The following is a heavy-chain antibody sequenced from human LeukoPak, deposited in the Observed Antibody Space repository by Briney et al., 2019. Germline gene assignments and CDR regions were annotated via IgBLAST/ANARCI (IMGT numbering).Heavy chain of an antibody. CDR3: ARVTTVTTVVDY. D-gene: IGHD4-17*01. V-gene: IGHV4-39*07. CDR1: GGSISSSSYY. CDR2: IYHSGST. Sequence: PSETLSLTCTVSGGSISSSSYYWGWIRQPPGKGLEWIGSIYHSGSTYYNPPLKSRVTISVDTSKNQFSLKLSSVTAADTAVYYCARVTTVTTVVDYWGQGTLVTVSS. J-gene: IGHJ4*02.